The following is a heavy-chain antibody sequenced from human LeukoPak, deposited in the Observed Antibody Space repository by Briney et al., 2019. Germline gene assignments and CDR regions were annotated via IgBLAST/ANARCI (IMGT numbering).Heavy chain of an antibody. CDR2: ISTYNANT. V-gene: IGHV1-18*01. CDR3: ARESYCDRTSSHGAFFDY. CDR1: GYTFTNYG. Sequence: ASVKVSCKASGYTFTNYGFSWVRQAPGQGLEWIGWISTYNANTNYAQNLQGRVTLTIHTPTSTAFMELSSLRSDDTAVYYCARESYCDRTSSHGAFFDYWGQGTLVTVSS. D-gene: IGHD2/OR15-2a*01. J-gene: IGHJ4*02.